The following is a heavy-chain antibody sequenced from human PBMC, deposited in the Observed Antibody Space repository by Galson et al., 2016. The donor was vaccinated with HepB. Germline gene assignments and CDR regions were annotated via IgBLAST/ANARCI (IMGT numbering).Heavy chain of an antibody. Sequence: RLSCAASGFTFTDYWMDWVRQAPGEGLVWVSSIKPDGTTTKYADSVKGRFTMSRDNAKNTLHLQMNSLRVDDTAVYYCTKRLSHGMDVWGQGTTVTVSS. CDR3: TKRLSHGMDV. V-gene: IGHV3-74*03. CDR2: IKPDGTTT. J-gene: IGHJ6*02. CDR1: GFTFTDYW. D-gene: IGHD5-24*01.